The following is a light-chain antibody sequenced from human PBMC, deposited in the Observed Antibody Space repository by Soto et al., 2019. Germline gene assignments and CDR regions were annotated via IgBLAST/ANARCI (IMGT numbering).Light chain of an antibody. Sequence: DIQLTQSPSSVSASVGDRFTISCRASQDIGNFLAWYQQTPGKAPRLLIHGASSLSREIPSRFSGGGTGTPFTLTISGLQPEDLATYFCLQTSTFPRTFGQGTKV. CDR1: QDIGNF. V-gene: IGKV1-12*01. CDR2: GAS. CDR3: LQTSTFPRT. J-gene: IGKJ1*01.